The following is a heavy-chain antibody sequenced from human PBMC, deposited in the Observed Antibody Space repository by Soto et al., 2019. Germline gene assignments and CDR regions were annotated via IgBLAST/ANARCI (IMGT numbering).Heavy chain of an antibody. Sequence: QLQLQESGPGLVKPSETLSLTCTVSGDSISSSTYSWGWIRQPPGRGLGWIGSIYYSGSTYYNPSLKSRVTISVDTSKNQFPLQLTSVTAADTAVYYCARLRPPTGVVVAATPASSYYYYYMDVWGKGTTVTVSS. CDR1: GDSISSSTYS. CDR2: IYYSGST. V-gene: IGHV4-39*01. J-gene: IGHJ6*03. CDR3: ARLRPPTGVVVAATPASSYYYYYMDV. D-gene: IGHD2-15*01.